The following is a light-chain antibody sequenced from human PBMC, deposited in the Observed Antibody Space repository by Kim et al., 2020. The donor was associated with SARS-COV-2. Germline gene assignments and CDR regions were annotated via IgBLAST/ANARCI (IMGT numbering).Light chain of an antibody. CDR1: SLRNYY. CDR3: NSRDNSHYHVL. J-gene: IGLJ2*01. Sequence: AWGQRVRITCQGASLRNYYATWYQQKPGQAPLLVIYGKNNRPSGIPDRFSGSSSGSTASLTITGAQAEDEADYYCNSRDNSHYHVLFGGGTQLNVL. CDR2: GKN. V-gene: IGLV3-19*01.